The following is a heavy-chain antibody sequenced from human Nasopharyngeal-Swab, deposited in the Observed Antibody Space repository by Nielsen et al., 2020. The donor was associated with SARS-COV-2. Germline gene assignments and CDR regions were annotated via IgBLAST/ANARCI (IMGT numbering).Heavy chain of an antibody. J-gene: IGHJ4*02. D-gene: IGHD1-7*01. CDR3: VGNNWNYGGVGY. Sequence: GSLRLSCAASGFTFSSYSMNLVRQAPGKGLEWVSSISSSSSYIYYADSVKGRFTISRDNAKNSLYLQMNSLRAEDTAVYYCVGNNWNYGGVGYWGQGTLVTVSS. V-gene: IGHV3-21*01. CDR2: ISSSSSYI. CDR1: GFTFSSYS.